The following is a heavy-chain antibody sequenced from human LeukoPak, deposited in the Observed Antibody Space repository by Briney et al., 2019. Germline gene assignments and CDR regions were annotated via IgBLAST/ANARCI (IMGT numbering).Heavy chain of an antibody. CDR2: IIPIFGTA. Sequence: EASVKVSCKASGGTFSSYAISWVRQAPGQGLEWMGGIIPIFGTANYAQKSQGRVTITADESTSTAYMELSSLRSEDTAVYYCARAVRDFWTSPVDYWGQGTLVTVSS. J-gene: IGHJ4*02. CDR1: GGTFSSYA. D-gene: IGHD3/OR15-3a*01. CDR3: ARAVRDFWTSPVDY. V-gene: IGHV1-69*13.